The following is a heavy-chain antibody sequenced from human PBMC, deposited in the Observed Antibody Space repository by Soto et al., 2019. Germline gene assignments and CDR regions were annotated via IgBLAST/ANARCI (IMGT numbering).Heavy chain of an antibody. Sequence: EVQLVESGGGLVRPGGSLRLSCVVSGLTFSTYSMNWVRQTPGKGLEWVSSISRTSSYIYYRDSVKGRFTISRDNAKNSLSLQMKGLRVEDTAVYYCVSDQKREHFETSGPNWFATWGQGTLVTVSS. D-gene: IGHD6-19*01. J-gene: IGHJ5*02. CDR1: GLTFSTYS. CDR3: VSDQKREHFETSGPNWFAT. V-gene: IGHV3-21*02. CDR2: ISRTSSYI.